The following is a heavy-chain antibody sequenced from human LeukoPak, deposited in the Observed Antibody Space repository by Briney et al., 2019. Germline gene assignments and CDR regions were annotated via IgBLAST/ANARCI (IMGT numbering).Heavy chain of an antibody. CDR3: ASTTYYYDSSGHRGHYYFDY. Sequence: SETLSLTCTVSGVSISSYYWSWIRQPPGKGLEWIGYISYSGSTNYNPSLKSRVTISVDTSKNQLSLKLSSVIAADTAVYYCASTTYYYDSSGHRGHYYFDYWGQGTLVTASS. D-gene: IGHD3-22*01. V-gene: IGHV4-59*01. CDR1: GVSISSYY. J-gene: IGHJ4*02. CDR2: ISYSGST.